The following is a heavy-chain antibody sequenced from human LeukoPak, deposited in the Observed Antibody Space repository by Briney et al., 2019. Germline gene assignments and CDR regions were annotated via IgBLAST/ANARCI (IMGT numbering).Heavy chain of an antibody. CDR3: SQALYSSSGYFPFFY. CDR1: VYTFTNYG. Sequence: SSVTVSYKASVYTFTNYGISWVRQAPGPRLEWMGWISAYNGNTDYAQKLQGKVTMTTITSPSKAYVHLRSVIRDHTPLYYVSQALYSSSGYFPFFYWGQGTLVTVSS. CDR2: ISAYNGNT. V-gene: IGHV1-18*01. D-gene: IGHD6-13*01. J-gene: IGHJ4*02.